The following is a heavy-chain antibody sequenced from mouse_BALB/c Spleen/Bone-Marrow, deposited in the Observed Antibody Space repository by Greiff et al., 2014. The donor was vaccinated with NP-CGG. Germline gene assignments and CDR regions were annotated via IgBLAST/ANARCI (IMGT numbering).Heavy chain of an antibody. J-gene: IGHJ2*01. D-gene: IGHD2-1*01. Sequence: SGTVLARPGASVKMSCKASGYSFTSYWVHWVKQRPGQGLEWIGAIYPGNSDTSYNQKFKGKAKLTAVTSATTAYMELSSLTNEDSAVYFCTRKVYYGNPLDYWGQGTTLTVSS. V-gene: IGHV1-5*01. CDR1: GYSFTSYW. CDR3: TRKVYYGNPLDY. CDR2: IYPGNSDT.